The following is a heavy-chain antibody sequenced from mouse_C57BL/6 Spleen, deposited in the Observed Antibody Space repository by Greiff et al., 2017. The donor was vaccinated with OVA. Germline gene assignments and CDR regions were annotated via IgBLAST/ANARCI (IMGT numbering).Heavy chain of an antibody. CDR2: IDPETGGT. D-gene: IGHD2-1*01. V-gene: IGHV1-15*01. J-gene: IGHJ3*01. CDR3: TNGGYYGNYVKFAY. Sequence: QVQLQQSGAELVRPGASVTLSCKASGYTFTDYEMHWVKQTPVHGLEWIGAIDPETGGTAYNQKFKGKAILTADKSSSTAYMELRSLTSEDSAVYYCTNGGYYGNYVKFAYWGQGTLVTVSA. CDR1: GYTFTDYE.